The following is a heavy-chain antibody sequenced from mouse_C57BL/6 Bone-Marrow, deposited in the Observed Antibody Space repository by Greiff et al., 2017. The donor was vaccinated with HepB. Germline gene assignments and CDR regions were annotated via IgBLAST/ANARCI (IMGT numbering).Heavy chain of an antibody. CDR1: GYTFTDYY. CDR2: INPNNGGT. CDR3: ARGSIYYDYDGAWFAY. D-gene: IGHD2-4*01. J-gene: IGHJ3*01. V-gene: IGHV1-26*01. Sequence: VQLQQSGPELVKPGASVKISCKASGYTFTDYYMNWVKQSHGKSLEWIGDINPNNGGTSYNQKFKGKATLTVDKSSSTAYMELRSLTSEDSAVYYCARGSIYYDYDGAWFAYWGQGTRVTVSA.